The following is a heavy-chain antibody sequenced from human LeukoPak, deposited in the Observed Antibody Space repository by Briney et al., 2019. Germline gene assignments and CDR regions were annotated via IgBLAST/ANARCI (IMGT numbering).Heavy chain of an antibody. V-gene: IGHV4-59*01. D-gene: IGHD1-14*01. CDR3: ARGTYNTSPPDL. J-gene: IGHJ3*01. Sequence: GSLRLSCAASGFTFSSYAMSWVRQPPGKGLEWIGYIYYTGISKYNPSLKSRVTILIDTSRNQFSLKLSSVTAADTAIYYCARGTYNTSPPDLWGQGTMVTVSS. CDR1: GFTFSSYA. CDR2: IYYTGIS.